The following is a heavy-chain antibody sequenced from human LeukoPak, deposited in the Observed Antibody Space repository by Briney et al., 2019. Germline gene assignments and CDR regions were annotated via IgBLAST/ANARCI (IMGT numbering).Heavy chain of an antibody. CDR1: GGSISSSRYY. J-gene: IGHJ4*02. CDR3: ARQPDSSGYYYWDY. CDR2: IYHSGST. D-gene: IGHD3-22*01. V-gene: IGHV4-39*01. Sequence: PSETLSLTCTVSGGSISSSRYYWGWIRQPPGKGLQWFGSIYHSGSTYYNPSLKSRVTISVDTSKNQFSLKLSSVTAADTAVDYCARQPDSSGYYYWDYWGQGTLVTVSS.